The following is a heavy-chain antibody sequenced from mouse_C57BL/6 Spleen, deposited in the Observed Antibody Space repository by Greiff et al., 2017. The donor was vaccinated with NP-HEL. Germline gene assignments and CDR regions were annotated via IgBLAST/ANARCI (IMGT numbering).Heavy chain of an antibody. J-gene: IGHJ4*01. CDR3: ARNGYYSNPYAMDY. V-gene: IGHV2-2*01. Sequence: VHLVESGPGLVQPSQSLSITCTVSGFSLTSYGVHWVRQSPGKGLEWLGVIWSGGSTDYNAAFISRLSISKDNSKSQVFFKMNSLQADDTAIYYCARNGYYSNPYAMDYWGQGTSVTVSS. CDR1: GFSLTSYG. CDR2: IWSGGST. D-gene: IGHD2-5*01.